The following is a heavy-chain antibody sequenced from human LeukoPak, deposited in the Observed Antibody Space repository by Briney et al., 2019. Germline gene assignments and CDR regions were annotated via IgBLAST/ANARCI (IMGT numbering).Heavy chain of an antibody. CDR3: ARDTNWFAP. V-gene: IGHV3-74*01. Sequence: GGSLRLSCAASGGSISSYWMHWVRHAPGKGLVWVSHINGAGTSTSYADSVKGRFTISRDNAKNTMYLHMSSLRAEDTAVYYCARDTNWFAPWGQGTLVTVSS. CDR1: GGSISSYW. CDR2: INGAGTST. J-gene: IGHJ5*02.